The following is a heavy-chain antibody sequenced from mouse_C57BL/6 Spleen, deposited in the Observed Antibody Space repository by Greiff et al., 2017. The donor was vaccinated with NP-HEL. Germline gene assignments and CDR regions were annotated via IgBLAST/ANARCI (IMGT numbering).Heavy chain of an antibody. V-gene: IGHV5-9-1*02. CDR2: ISSGGDYI. CDR1: GFTFSSYA. D-gene: IGHD3-2*02. CDR3: TREALRPHIYFDY. J-gene: IGHJ2*01. Sequence: EVMLVESGEGLVKPGGSLKLSCAASGFTFSSYAMSWVRQTPEKRLEWVVYISSGGDYIYYADTVKGRFTISRDNARNTLYLQMSSLKSEDTAMYYCTREALRPHIYFDYWGQGTTLTVSS.